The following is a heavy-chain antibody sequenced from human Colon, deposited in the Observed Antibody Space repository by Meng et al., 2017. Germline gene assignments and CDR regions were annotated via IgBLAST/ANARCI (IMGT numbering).Heavy chain of an antibody. V-gene: IGHV4-4*02. CDR2: IYHSGNT. D-gene: IGHD5-18*01. CDR1: GGAHSKGNW. J-gene: IGHJ4*02. Sequence: PRPRPGHGRVNASGTLYFTWAVSGGAHSKGNWWSWVRQSTGKGLEWIGEIYHSGNTNYNPSLKSRVTISVDKSKNQFSLKVSSVTAADAAVYYCASRGFSYGYVSFWGQGTLVTVSS. CDR3: ASRGFSYGYVSF.